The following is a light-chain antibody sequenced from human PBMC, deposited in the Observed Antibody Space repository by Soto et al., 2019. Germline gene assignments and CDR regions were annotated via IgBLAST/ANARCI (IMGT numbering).Light chain of an antibody. J-gene: IGKJ5*01. CDR1: QSVDSSY. CDR2: DAS. V-gene: IGKV3D-20*01. CDR3: QQYDNSPIT. Sequence: EIVMTQSPATLSVVPGERATLSCGASQSVDSSYVAWYQQKPGLAPRLLMFDASSRANGIPDRFRSSGSETDFTLTISRLEPEDFAVYYCQQYDNSPITFGQGTRLEIK.